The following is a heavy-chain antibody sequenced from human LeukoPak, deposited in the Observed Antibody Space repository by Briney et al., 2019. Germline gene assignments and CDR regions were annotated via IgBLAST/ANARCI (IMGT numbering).Heavy chain of an antibody. CDR1: GGSISSGGYY. D-gene: IGHD5-24*01. CDR2: IYHSGST. J-gene: IGHJ4*02. V-gene: IGHV4-30-2*01. Sequence: SETLSLTCTVSGGSISSGGYYWSWIRQPPGKGLEWIGYIYHSGSTYYNPSLKSRVTISVDRSKNQFSLKLSSVTAADTAVYYCARDKGEGWLQNFDYWGQGTLVTVSS. CDR3: ARDKGEGWLQNFDY.